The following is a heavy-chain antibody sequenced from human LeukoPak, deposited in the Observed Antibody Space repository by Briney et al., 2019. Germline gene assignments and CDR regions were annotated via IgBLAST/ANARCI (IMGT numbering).Heavy chain of an antibody. D-gene: IGHD3-3*01. CDR1: GFTFSSYA. V-gene: IGHV3-23*01. Sequence: GGSLRLSCAASGFTFSSYAMSWVRQAPGKGLEWVSAISGSGGSTYYADSVKGRFTITRDNSKNTLYLQMNSLRAEDTAVYYCAKANYYDFWSGYYPIDYWGQGTLVTVSS. J-gene: IGHJ4*02. CDR2: ISGSGGST. CDR3: AKANYYDFWSGYYPIDY.